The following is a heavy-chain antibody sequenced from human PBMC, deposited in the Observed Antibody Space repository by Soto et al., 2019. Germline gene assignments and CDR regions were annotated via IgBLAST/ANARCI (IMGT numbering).Heavy chain of an antibody. J-gene: IGHJ5*02. D-gene: IGHD2-15*01. CDR2: ISYDGSNK. V-gene: IGHV3-30-3*01. Sequence: QVQLVESGGGVVQPGRSLRLSCAASGFTFSSYAMHWVRQAPGKGLEWVAVISYDGSNKYYADSVKGRFTISRDNSKNTLYLQMNSLRAEDTAVYYCARDRWANYCSGGSCYHGNWFDPWGQGTLVTVSS. CDR3: ARDRWANYCSGGSCYHGNWFDP. CDR1: GFTFSSYA.